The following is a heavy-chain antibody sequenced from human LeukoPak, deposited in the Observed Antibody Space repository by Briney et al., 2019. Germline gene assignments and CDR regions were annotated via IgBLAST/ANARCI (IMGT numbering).Heavy chain of an antibody. J-gene: IGHJ4*02. V-gene: IGHV4-61*02. Sequence: SQTLSLTCTVSGGSISSGSYYWSWIRQPAGKGLEWIGRIYTSGSTNYNPSLKSRVTISVDTSKNQFSLKLTSVTAADTAVYYCAREQYGDYPDYWGQGTLVTVSS. CDR3: AREQYGDYPDY. D-gene: IGHD4-17*01. CDR1: GGSISSGSYY. CDR2: IYTSGST.